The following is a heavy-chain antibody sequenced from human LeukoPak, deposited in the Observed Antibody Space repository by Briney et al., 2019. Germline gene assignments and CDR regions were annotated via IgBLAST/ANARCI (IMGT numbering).Heavy chain of an antibody. V-gene: IGHV3-23*01. CDR3: ATGAYCGGDCWYYYGMDV. Sequence: GGSLRLSCAASGFTFSSYAMSWVRQAPGKGLEWVSAISGSGGSTYYADSVKGRFTISRDNYKNTLYLQMNSLRAEDTAVYYCATGAYCGGDCWYYYGMDVWGQGTTVTVSS. D-gene: IGHD2-21*02. CDR1: GFTFSSYA. CDR2: ISGSGGST. J-gene: IGHJ6*02.